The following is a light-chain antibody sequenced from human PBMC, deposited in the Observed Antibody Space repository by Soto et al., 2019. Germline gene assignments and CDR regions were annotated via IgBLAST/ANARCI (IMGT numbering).Light chain of an antibody. CDR1: QSISSY. CDR3: QQSYSTPLT. Sequence: DIQMTQSPSSLSASVGDRVTITCRASQSISSYLNWYQQKPGKAPKLLIYAASSLKSGVPSRFSGSGSGTDCTLTISSLQHEDFANDYCQQSYSTPLTFGGGTKVEIK. CDR2: AAS. V-gene: IGKV1-39*01. J-gene: IGKJ4*01.